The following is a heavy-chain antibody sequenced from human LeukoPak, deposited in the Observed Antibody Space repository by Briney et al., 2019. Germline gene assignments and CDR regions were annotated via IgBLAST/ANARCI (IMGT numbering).Heavy chain of an antibody. CDR2: INTDGTST. D-gene: IGHD2-2*01. V-gene: IGHV3-74*01. Sequence: GSLRLSCAASGLTFSNSWMQWVRQVPGRGLVWVSRINTDGTSTSYADSVRGRFIISRDNAKNTLYLQMNSLRAEDTAVYYCARPQQGGTTRSHGLDVWGQGTTVTVSS. CDR3: ARPQQGGTTRSHGLDV. J-gene: IGHJ6*02. CDR1: GLTFSNSW.